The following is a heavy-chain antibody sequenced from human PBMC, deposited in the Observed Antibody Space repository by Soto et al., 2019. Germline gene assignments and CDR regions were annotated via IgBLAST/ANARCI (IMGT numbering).Heavy chain of an antibody. J-gene: IGHJ4*02. V-gene: IGHV1-18*01. D-gene: IGHD1-1*01. CDR1: GYGFTTYG. Sequence: QVHLVQSGAEVKKPGASVKVSCKGSGYGFTTYGITWVRQAPGQGLEWMAWISALNGNTNYAQKLPGRVTVTGDTSTSTAYMELRSLRSDDTAVYYCARGRYGDYWGQGALVTVSS. CDR3: ARGRYGDY. CDR2: ISALNGNT.